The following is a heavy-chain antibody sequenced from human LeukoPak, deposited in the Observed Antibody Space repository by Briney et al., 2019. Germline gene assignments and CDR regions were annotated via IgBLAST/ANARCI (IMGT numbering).Heavy chain of an antibody. D-gene: IGHD5-12*01. CDR3: ARGPPYGGYVNY. Sequence: ASVKVSCKASGYTFTSYYMHWVRQAPGQGPEWMGMINPSGGSTTYAQKFQGRVTLTRDTSTSTVYMELSSLRSEDTAVYHCARGPPYGGYVNYWGQGTLVTVSS. CDR2: INPSGGST. V-gene: IGHV1-46*01. J-gene: IGHJ4*02. CDR1: GYTFTSYY.